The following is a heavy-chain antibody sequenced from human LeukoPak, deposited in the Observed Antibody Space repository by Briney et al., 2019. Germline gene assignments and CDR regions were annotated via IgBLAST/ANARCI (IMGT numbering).Heavy chain of an antibody. CDR1: GFTFSGYS. J-gene: IGHJ4*02. CDR3: ARGVVRYFDY. D-gene: IGHD3-9*01. Sequence: GGSLRLSCAASGFTFSGYSMNWVRQAPGKGLEWVSSISSSSSYIYYADSVKGRFTISRDNAKNSLYLQMNSLGAEDTAVYYCARGVVRYFDYWGQGALVTVSS. CDR2: ISSSSSYI. V-gene: IGHV3-21*01.